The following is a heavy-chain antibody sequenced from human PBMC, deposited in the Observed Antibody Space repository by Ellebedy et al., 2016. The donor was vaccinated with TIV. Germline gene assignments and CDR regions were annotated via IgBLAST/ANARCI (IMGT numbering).Heavy chain of an antibody. V-gene: IGHV3-23*01. J-gene: IGHJ3*02. CDR3: AKDRASPDYYDSSGLGAFDI. CDR1: GFTFSSYS. Sequence: GESLKISCAASGFTFSSYSMNWVRQAPGKGLEWVSAISGSGGSTSYADSVKGRFTISRYNSKNTLYLQMNSMSAEDTAVYYCAKDRASPDYYDSSGLGAFDIWGQGTMVTVSS. D-gene: IGHD3-22*01. CDR2: ISGSGGST.